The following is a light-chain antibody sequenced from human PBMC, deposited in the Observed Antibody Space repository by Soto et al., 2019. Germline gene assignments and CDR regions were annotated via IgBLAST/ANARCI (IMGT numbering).Light chain of an antibody. J-gene: IGLJ2*01. CDR3: AAWDDSLYGQVV. CDR2: SNN. CDR1: SSNIGSNT. Sequence: QAVVTQPPSASGTPGQRVTISCSGSSSNIGSNTVNWYQQLPGTAPKLLIYSNNQRPSGVPDRFSGSKSGTSASLAISGLQSEDEADYYCAAWDDSLYGQVVFGGGTKLTVL. V-gene: IGLV1-44*01.